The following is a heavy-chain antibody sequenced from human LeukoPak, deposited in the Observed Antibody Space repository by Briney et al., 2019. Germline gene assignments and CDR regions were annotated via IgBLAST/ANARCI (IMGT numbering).Heavy chain of an antibody. CDR3: AGQGVTQYFQH. V-gene: IGHV4-38-2*01. D-gene: IGHD2-21*02. Sequence: SETLSLTCAVSGYSISSGYYWGWIRQPPGKGLEWIGSIYHSGSTYYNPSLKSRVTISVDTSKNQFSLKLSSVTAADTAVYYCAGQGVTQYFQHWGQGTLVTASS. CDR2: IYHSGST. J-gene: IGHJ1*01. CDR1: GYSISSGYY.